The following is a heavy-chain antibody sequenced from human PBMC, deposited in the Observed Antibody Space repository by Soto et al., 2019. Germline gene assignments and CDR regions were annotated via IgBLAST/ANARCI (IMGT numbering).Heavy chain of an antibody. V-gene: IGHV4-59*08. Sequence: SETLSLTCTVSGGSISSYYWSWIRQPPGKGLEGIGYIYYSGSTNYNPSLKSRVTISVDTSKNQFSLKLSSVTAADTAVYYCARHTRDFDWPIQGWFDPWGQGTLVTVSS. CDR2: IYYSGST. CDR1: GGSISSYY. D-gene: IGHD3-9*01. J-gene: IGHJ5*02. CDR3: ARHTRDFDWPIQGWFDP.